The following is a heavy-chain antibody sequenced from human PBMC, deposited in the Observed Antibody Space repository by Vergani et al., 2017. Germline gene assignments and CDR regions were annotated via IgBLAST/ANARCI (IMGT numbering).Heavy chain of an antibody. CDR3: ARATIFGVVIKGEDAFDI. CDR1: GFSLSNARMG. J-gene: IGHJ3*02. D-gene: IGHD3-3*01. V-gene: IGHV2-26*01. CDR2: IFSNDEK. Sequence: QVTLKESGPVLVKPTETLTLTCSVSGFSLSNARMGVSWIRQPPGKALEWLAHIFSNDEKSYSTSLKSRLTISKETSKSQVVLTMTNMEPVDTATYYCARATIFGVVIKGEDAFDIWGQGTMVTVSS.